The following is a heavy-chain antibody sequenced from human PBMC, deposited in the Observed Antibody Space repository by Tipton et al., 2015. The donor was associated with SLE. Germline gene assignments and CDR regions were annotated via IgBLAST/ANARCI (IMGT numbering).Heavy chain of an antibody. D-gene: IGHD2/OR15-2a*01. Sequence: PGQGLKWMGGIIPILGIANYAQKFQGRVTITTDESTSTAYMELSSLRSEDTAVYYCASDKNPAWGQGTLVTVSS. CDR2: IIPILGIA. CDR3: ASDKNPA. V-gene: IGHV1-69*16. J-gene: IGHJ4*02.